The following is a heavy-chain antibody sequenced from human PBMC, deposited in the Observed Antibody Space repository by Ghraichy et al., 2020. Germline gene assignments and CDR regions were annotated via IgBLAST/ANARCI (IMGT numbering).Heavy chain of an antibody. D-gene: IGHD6-19*01. J-gene: IGHJ4*02. CDR3: ARIAVSGPWFYDY. V-gene: IGHV3-21*01. CDR2: ISSGGDYR. CDR1: GFGFRTAG. Sequence: GGSLRLSCAASGFGFRTAGMSWVRQAPGKGLEWVSSISSGGDYRYYADSVKGRCSITRDNANNSLYLQLNSLRAEDTALYYCARIAVSGPWFYDYWGQGNLVSVSS.